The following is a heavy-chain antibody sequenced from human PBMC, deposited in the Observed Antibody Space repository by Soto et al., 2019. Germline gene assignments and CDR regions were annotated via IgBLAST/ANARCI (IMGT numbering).Heavy chain of an antibody. CDR3: ASGQNYYDSSGYYPARGPFDY. Sequence: SETLSLTCAVSGGSISSGGYSWSWIRQPPGKGLEWIGYIYHSGSTYYNPSLKSRVTISVDRSKNQFSLKLSSVTAAATAVYYCASGQNYYDSSGYYPARGPFDYWGQGTLVTVS. J-gene: IGHJ4*02. D-gene: IGHD3-22*01. CDR1: GGSISSGGYS. V-gene: IGHV4-30-2*01. CDR2: IYHSGST.